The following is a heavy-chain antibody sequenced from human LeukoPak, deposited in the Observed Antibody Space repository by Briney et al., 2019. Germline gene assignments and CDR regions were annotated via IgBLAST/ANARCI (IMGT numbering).Heavy chain of an antibody. D-gene: IGHD3-10*01. CDR3: ARVYYGSGTSPGGAFDI. CDR2: ISNGGGST. J-gene: IGHJ3*02. Sequence: GGSLRLSCAASGFTFSSYAMHWVRQAPGKGLEYVSAISNGGGSTHYANSVKGRFTISRDNSKNTLYLQMGSLRAEDTAVYYCARVYYGSGTSPGGAFDIWGQGTMVTVSS. CDR1: GFTFSSYA. V-gene: IGHV3-64*01.